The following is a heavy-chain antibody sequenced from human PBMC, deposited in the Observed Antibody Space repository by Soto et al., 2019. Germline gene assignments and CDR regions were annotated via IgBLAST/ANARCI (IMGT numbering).Heavy chain of an antibody. CDR2: IYHTGST. J-gene: IGHJ3*02. CDR1: GGSISSGGYS. V-gene: IGHV4-30-2*01. CDR3: AREAVTPGAFDI. Sequence: PSETLSLTCAISGGSISSGGYSWSLIRQPPGKGLEWIGYIYHTGSTDFSRSLKSRVTISVDRSKNQFSLNLSSVTAADTAVYYCAREAVTPGAFDIWGQGTMVTVSS.